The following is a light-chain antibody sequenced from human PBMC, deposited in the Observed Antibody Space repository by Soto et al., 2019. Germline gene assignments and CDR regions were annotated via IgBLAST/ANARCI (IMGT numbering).Light chain of an antibody. CDR1: QVISTS. CDR2: ASS. CDR3: QQLFDSPIT. Sequence: DIQLTQSPSFLSPSIGESVTITCRASQVISTSLAWYQVKPGKAPKLLSYASSTLESGVPSRFSATVSGTEFSLTSTSLQPEDFATYYCQQLFDSPITFGQGTRLEIK. V-gene: IGKV1-9*01. J-gene: IGKJ5*01.